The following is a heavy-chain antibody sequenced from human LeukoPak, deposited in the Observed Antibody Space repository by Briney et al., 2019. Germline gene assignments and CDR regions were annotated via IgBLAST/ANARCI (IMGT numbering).Heavy chain of an antibody. CDR3: ARADTSGSYSSDAFGI. CDR2: IHHSAST. V-gene: IGHV4-4*02. D-gene: IGHD3-10*01. Sequence: SETLSLTCAVSGVSISSSNWWNWVRQPPGQGLEWIGEIHHSASTNYNPSLKSRVTISVDKTKNQFSLRLSSVTAADTAVYYCARADTSGSYSSDAFGIWGQGTVVTVSS. J-gene: IGHJ3*02. CDR1: GVSISSSNW.